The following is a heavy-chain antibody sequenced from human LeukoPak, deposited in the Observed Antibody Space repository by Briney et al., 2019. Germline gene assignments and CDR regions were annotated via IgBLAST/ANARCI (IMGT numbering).Heavy chain of an antibody. CDR3: ARDQREYYDGSGDY. Sequence: GGSLRLSCAASGFTFSSYSMNWVRQAPGKGLEWVSSISRSTRNIYYADSVKGRFTISRDNAKNSLYLQTNSLRAEDTAVYYCARDQREYYDGSGDYWGQGTLVTVSS. V-gene: IGHV3-21*01. J-gene: IGHJ4*02. D-gene: IGHD3-10*01. CDR2: ISRSTRNI. CDR1: GFTFSSYS.